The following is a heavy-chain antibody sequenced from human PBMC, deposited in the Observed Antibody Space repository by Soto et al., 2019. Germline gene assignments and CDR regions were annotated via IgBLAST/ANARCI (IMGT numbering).Heavy chain of an antibody. CDR3: QGGDV. Sequence: SETLSLTCAVSGGSFRGYFWSWIRQSPDKGLEWIGEINDSGSTYYNPSFKSRLTISVDTSKSQISLTLTSVTAADSAVYCCQGGDVWGQGTRVTVSS. CDR1: GGSFRGYF. J-gene: IGHJ4*02. CDR2: INDSGST. V-gene: IGHV4-34*01. D-gene: IGHD2-21*02.